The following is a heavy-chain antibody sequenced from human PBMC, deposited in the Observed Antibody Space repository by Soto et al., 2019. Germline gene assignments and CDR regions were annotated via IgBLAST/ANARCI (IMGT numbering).Heavy chain of an antibody. V-gene: IGHV1-2*02. CDR1: GYTFTGYY. CDR2: INPNSGGT. J-gene: IGHJ5*02. D-gene: IGHD3-22*01. CDR3: ARDRGHYYDSSGYWNWFDP. Sequence: ASVKVSCKASGYTFTGYYLHWVRQAPGQGLEWMGWINPNSGGTNYAQKFQGRVTMTRDTSISTAYMELSRLRSDDTAVYYCARDRGHYYDSSGYWNWFDPWGQGTRVTVS.